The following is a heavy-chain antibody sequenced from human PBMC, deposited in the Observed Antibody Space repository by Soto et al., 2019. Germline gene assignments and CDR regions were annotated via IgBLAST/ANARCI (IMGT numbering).Heavy chain of an antibody. J-gene: IGHJ4*02. CDR3: AKQPHFDY. CDR1: GFTFSSYG. CDR2: ISYDGSNK. V-gene: IGHV3-30*18. Sequence: GGSLRLSCAASGFTFSSYGMHWVRQAPGKGLEWVAVISYDGSNKYYADSVKGRFTISRDNSKNTLYLQMNSLRAEDTAVYYCAKQPHFDYWGQGTLVTVSS.